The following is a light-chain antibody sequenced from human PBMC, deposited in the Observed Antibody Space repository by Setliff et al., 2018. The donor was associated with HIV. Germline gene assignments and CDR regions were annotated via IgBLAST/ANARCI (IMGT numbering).Light chain of an antibody. J-gene: IGLJ1*01. CDR1: ASDVGAYNF. CDR3: CSYAGADTYI. Sequence: QSALPQPRSVSGSPGQSVTFSCTGSASDVGAYNFVSWYQQHPGKAPKLIIYDVSKRPSGVPDRFSGSKSGDTASLTISGLQSEDEADYYCCSYAGADTYIFGSGTKVTVL. V-gene: IGLV2-11*01. CDR2: DVS.